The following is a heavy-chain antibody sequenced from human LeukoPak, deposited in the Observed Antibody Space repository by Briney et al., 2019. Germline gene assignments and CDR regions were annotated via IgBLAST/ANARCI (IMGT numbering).Heavy chain of an antibody. CDR1: GFTVSSNY. Sequence: GGSLRLSCAASGFTVSSNYMSWVRQAPGEGLEWVSIIYSGGSTFYADSVKGRFTISRDNSKNTLYLQMNSLRAEDTAVYYCARGRHYYDSSDYYYEGDAFDIWGQGTMVTVSS. CDR2: IYSGGST. V-gene: IGHV3-53*01. D-gene: IGHD3-22*01. J-gene: IGHJ3*02. CDR3: ARGRHYYDSSDYYYEGDAFDI.